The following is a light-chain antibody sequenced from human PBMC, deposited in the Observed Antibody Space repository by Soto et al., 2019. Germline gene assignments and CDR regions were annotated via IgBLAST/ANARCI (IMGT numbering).Light chain of an antibody. V-gene: IGKV3-15*01. CDR3: QQYNSWPWT. CDR1: RSVATN. CDR2: GAS. J-gene: IGKJ1*01. Sequence: EIVMTQSPATLSVSPWERATLSFMASRSVATNLAWYQQTPGQAPRLLIYGASTRATALPPRFSASGSGTEFTLTISSLQPEDSAVYYCQQYNSWPWTFGQGTKVDIK.